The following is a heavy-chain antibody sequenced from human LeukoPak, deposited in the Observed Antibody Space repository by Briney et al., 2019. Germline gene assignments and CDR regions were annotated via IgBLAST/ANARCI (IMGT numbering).Heavy chain of an antibody. CDR2: ISWNSGSM. V-gene: IGHV3-9*01. J-gene: IGHJ4*02. CDR1: GFTFDDYA. Sequence: PGRSLRLSCAASGFTFDDYAMDWVRQAPGKGLEWVSGISWNSGSMGYAESVKGRFTISRDNAKNSLYLQMNSLRAEDTALYYCAKDYSYSSGWYDYWGQGTLVSVSS. D-gene: IGHD6-19*01. CDR3: AKDYSYSSGWYDY.